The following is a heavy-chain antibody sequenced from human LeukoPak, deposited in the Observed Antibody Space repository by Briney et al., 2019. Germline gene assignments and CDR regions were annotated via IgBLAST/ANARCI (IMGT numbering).Heavy chain of an antibody. D-gene: IGHD3-22*01. CDR1: GGTFSSYT. CDR3: AKDQGYYYDSIKPGCAFDI. V-gene: IGHV1-69*04. Sequence: SVKVSCKASGGTFSSYTISWVRQAPGQGLEWMGRIIPILGIANYAQKFQGRVTITADKSTSTAYMELSSLRSEDTAVYYCAKDQGYYYDSIKPGCAFDIWGQGTMVTVSS. J-gene: IGHJ3*02. CDR2: IIPILGIA.